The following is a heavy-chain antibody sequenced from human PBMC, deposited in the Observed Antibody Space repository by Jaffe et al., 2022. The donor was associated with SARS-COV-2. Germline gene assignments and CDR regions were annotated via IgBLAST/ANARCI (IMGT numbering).Heavy chain of an antibody. J-gene: IGHJ4*02. CDR2: IIPIFDTT. CDR1: GGTFTSYT. V-gene: IGHV1-69*01. Sequence: QMKLLQSGAEVKKPGSSVRVSCKASGGTFTSYTVNWVRQAPGQGLEWMGGIIPIFDTTNYAQMFQDRLTITADESTNTAYMELTSLRSEDTAIYYCSADSHASDSWGQGTLVTVSS. CDR3: SADSHASDS. D-gene: IGHD2-2*01.